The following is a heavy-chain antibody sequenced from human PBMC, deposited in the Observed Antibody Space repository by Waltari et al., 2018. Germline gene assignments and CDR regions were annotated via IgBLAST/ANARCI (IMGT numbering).Heavy chain of an antibody. CDR1: GYTFTGHS. D-gene: IGHD1-1*01. CDR3: ARAKQLIATRGTSFDS. Sequence: QVQLVQSGAEVKEPAASVKVSCKASGYTFTGHSLHWVRQAPGQGLEWLGRINPNDAATNYAQSFQGRVTMTRDMSISTAYMELSSLRSDDTAVYYCARAKQLIATRGTSFDSWGQGTLVTVSS. CDR2: INPNDAAT. V-gene: IGHV1-2*06. J-gene: IGHJ4*02.